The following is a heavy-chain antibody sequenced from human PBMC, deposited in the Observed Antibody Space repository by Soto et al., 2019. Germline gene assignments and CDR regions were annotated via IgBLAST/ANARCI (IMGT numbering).Heavy chain of an antibody. J-gene: IGHJ4*02. CDR3: ARVDFWSGYPFDY. D-gene: IGHD3-3*01. V-gene: IGHV3-53*02. Sequence: EVQLVETGGGLIQPGGSLRLSCAASGFTVSSNYMSCVRQAPGKGLEWVSVIYSGGSTYYADSVKGRFTISRDNSKNTLYLQMNSLRAEDTAVYYCARVDFWSGYPFDYWGQGTLVTVSS. CDR1: GFTVSSNY. CDR2: IYSGGST.